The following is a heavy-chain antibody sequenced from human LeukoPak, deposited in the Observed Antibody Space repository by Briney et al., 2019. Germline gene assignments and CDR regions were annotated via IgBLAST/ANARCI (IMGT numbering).Heavy chain of an antibody. V-gene: IGHV4-59*01. J-gene: IGHJ3*01. D-gene: IGHD5-18*01. CDR2: IYYSGTT. Sequence: KSSETLSLTCTVSGGSFSSYCWTWIRQPPGKGLEWIGYIYYSGTTVYNPSLTSRISRSIDTSKNKVSLKLSSVTAADTAVYYCARVSGDTAQDAFDFWGQGTMVTVSS. CDR1: GGSFSSYC. CDR3: ARVSGDTAQDAFDF.